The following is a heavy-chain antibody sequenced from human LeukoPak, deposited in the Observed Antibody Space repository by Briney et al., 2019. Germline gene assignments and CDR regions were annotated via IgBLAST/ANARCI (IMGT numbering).Heavy chain of an antibody. Sequence: GGSLRLSCTASGFTFSSYWMNWVRQAPGKGLEWVANIKQDGSEKYYVDSVKGRFTISRDNAKKSLYLQMNSLRAEDTAVYYCARETEMANLDYWGQGTLVSVSS. J-gene: IGHJ4*02. V-gene: IGHV3-7*04. D-gene: IGHD5-24*01. CDR1: GFTFSSYW. CDR3: ARETEMANLDY. CDR2: IKQDGSEK.